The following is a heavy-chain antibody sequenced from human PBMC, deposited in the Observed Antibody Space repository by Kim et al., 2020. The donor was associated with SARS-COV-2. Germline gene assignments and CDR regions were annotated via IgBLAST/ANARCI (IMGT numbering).Heavy chain of an antibody. CDR1: GFTFSSYG. CDR3: ARVGSEWLVPSYYYYYGMDV. Sequence: GGSLRLSCAASGFTFSSYGMHWVRQAPGKGLEWVAVIWYDGSNKYYADSVKGRFTISRDNSKNTLYLQMNSLRAEDTAVYYCARVGSEWLVPSYYYYYGMDVWGQGTTVTVSS. D-gene: IGHD6-19*01. CDR2: IWYDGSNK. J-gene: IGHJ6*02. V-gene: IGHV3-33*01.